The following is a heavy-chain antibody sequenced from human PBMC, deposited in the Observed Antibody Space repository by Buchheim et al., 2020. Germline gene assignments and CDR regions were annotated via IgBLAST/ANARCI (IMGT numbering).Heavy chain of an antibody. Sequence: QVQLRESGPGLAKPSQTLSLTCTVSGPSAINDDYYWSWIRQPPGKGLEWLGHIKYSGKTYYVPSLKSRLTFSIDTSKNQFSLKLASVTAADTAVYYCARSLHNYDLTPYYSDVWGQGT. D-gene: IGHD1-1*01. V-gene: IGHV4-30-4*01. CDR2: IKYSGKT. J-gene: IGHJ4*02. CDR1: GPSAINDDYY. CDR3: ARSLHNYDLTPYYSDV.